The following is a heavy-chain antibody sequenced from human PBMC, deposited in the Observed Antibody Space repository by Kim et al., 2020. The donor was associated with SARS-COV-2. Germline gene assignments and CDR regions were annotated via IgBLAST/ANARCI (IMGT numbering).Heavy chain of an antibody. Sequence: GGSLRLSCAASGFTFSSYSMNWVRQAPGKGLEWVSSISSSSSYIYYADSVKGRFTISRDNAKNSLYLQMNSLRAEDTAVYYCASRIAAAGTSDYWGQGTLVTVSS. D-gene: IGHD6-13*01. J-gene: IGHJ4*02. V-gene: IGHV3-21*01. CDR3: ASRIAAAGTSDY. CDR2: ISSSSSYI. CDR1: GFTFSSYS.